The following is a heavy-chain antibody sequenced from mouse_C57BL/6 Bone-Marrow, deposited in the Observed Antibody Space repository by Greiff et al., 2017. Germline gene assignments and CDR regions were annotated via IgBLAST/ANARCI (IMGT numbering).Heavy chain of an antibody. J-gene: IGHJ3*01. CDR1: GYTFTSYW. D-gene: IGHD2-4*01. CDR2: IYPGSGST. V-gene: IGHV1-55*01. Sequence: QVQLKQPGAELVKPGASVKMSCKASGYTFTSYWITWVKQRPGQGLEWIGDIYPGSGSTNYNEKFKSKATLTVDTSSSTAYMQLSSLTSEDSAVYYCAKEARDYDAFAYWGQGTLVTVSA. CDR3: AKEARDYDAFAY.